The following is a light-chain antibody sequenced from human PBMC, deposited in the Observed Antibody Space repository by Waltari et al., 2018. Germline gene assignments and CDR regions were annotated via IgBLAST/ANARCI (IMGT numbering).Light chain of an antibody. Sequence: QSALTQPASVSGSPGQSITISCTGTSSDVGAYNYVSWYQQHPGKAPKLMIYDVTKRPSGVSNRFSGSKSGNTASLTISGLQAEDEGDYYCCSYAGSSTFAFGGGTKLTVL. CDR3: CSYAGSSTFA. CDR2: DVT. V-gene: IGLV2-23*02. CDR1: SSDVGAYNY. J-gene: IGLJ2*01.